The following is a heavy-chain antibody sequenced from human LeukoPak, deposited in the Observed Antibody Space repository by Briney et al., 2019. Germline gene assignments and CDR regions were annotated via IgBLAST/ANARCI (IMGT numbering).Heavy chain of an antibody. CDR2: IYPGDSDT. V-gene: IGHV5-51*01. D-gene: IGHD2-2*01. J-gene: IGHJ4*02. CDR1: GYSITTYW. Sequence: GASLKISRGGSGYSITTYWIGWVRQMPGQGLEWKGIIYPGDSDTRYSPSFQGQVTMSADKSINTAYLQWSSLKASDTAMYYCARRQGCSSTSCPPDSWGQGTLVTVSS. CDR3: ARRQGCSSTSCPPDS.